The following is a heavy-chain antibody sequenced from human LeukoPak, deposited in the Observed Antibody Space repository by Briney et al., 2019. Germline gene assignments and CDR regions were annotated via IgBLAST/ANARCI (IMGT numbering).Heavy chain of an antibody. Sequence: PGGSLRLSCAASGFTFSSYSMNWVRQDPGRGVEWVSSIINSSSYIYYEDSVKGRFTISRDNAKNSLYLKMNSLRAEDTAVYYCASFGAAARGVDAFDIWGEGRMVTVSS. CDR2: IINSSSYI. V-gene: IGHV3-21*01. J-gene: IGHJ3*02. CDR1: GFTFSSYS. D-gene: IGHD3-3*01. CDR3: ASFGAAARGVDAFDI.